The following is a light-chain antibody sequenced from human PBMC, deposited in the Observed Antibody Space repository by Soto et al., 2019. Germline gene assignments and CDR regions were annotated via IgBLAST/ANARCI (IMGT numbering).Light chain of an antibody. J-gene: IGLJ3*02. CDR3: CSYAGSNWV. Sequence: QSALTQPRSVSGSPGQSVTISCTGTSSDVGGYNYVSWYQQHPGKAPKLMIYDVSKRPSGVPDRFSGSKSGNTASLTISGLQAEDEADYYCCSYAGSNWVFGGVTKLTVL. CDR2: DVS. CDR1: SSDVGGYNY. V-gene: IGLV2-11*01.